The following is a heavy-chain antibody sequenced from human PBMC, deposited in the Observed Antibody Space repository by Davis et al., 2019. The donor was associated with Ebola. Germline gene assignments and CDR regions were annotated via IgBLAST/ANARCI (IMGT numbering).Heavy chain of an antibody. J-gene: IGHJ4*02. V-gene: IGHV4-39*01. D-gene: IGHD5-24*01. Sequence: PSETLSLTCSISGGSISNSHYYWAWIRQPPGKGLEWIANVYYTGSTYYNLSLRSRVTISVDPSKNQLSLKLNSVIATDTAIYYCARQIYDGWPRYFDYWGQGIPVTVSS. CDR3: ARQIYDGWPRYFDY. CDR1: GGSISNSHYY. CDR2: VYYTGST.